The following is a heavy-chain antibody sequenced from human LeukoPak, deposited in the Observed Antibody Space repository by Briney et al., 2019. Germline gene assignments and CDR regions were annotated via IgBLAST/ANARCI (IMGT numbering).Heavy chain of an antibody. CDR3: ARTPLTQLEPDYFDS. V-gene: IGHV3-7*01. D-gene: IGHD1-1*01. Sequence: GALRLSCAASGFAFSNYWMAWVCQAPGKGLQWVANIKPDGTEKNYVDSVKGRFTISRDNAKNSVYLQLNSLRVADTALYYCARTPLTQLEPDYFDSWGQGTLVSVSS. CDR2: IKPDGTEK. J-gene: IGHJ4*02. CDR1: GFAFSNYW.